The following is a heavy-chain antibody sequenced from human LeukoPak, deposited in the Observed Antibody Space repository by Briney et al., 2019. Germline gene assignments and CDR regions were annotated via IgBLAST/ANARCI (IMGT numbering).Heavy chain of an antibody. Sequence: GGSLRLSCAASGFPFNNYWMHWVRQSPGKGLICVARIGHDGSGAGYADSVKGRFTISRDNAKSTLYLQMNSLRAEDTAVYYCARYQQTGYESDYWGQGTLVTVSS. CDR3: ARYQQTGYESDY. CDR1: GFPFNNYW. J-gene: IGHJ4*02. CDR2: IGHDGSGA. D-gene: IGHD5-12*01. V-gene: IGHV3-74*01.